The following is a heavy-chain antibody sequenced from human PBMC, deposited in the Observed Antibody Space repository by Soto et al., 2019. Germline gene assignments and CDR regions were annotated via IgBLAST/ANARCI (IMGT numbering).Heavy chain of an antibody. Sequence: SVKVTCKASGGTFSSYAISWVRQAPGQGLEWMGGIIPIFGTANYAQKFQGRVTITADESTSTAYMELSSLRSEDTAVYYCARDMTMVRSTDVWRQGTTVTVS. D-gene: IGHD3-10*01. V-gene: IGHV1-69*13. J-gene: IGHJ6*01. CDR2: IIPIFGTA. CDR1: GGTFSSYA. CDR3: ARDMTMVRSTDV.